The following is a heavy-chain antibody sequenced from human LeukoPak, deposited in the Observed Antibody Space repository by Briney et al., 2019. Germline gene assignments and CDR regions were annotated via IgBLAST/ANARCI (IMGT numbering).Heavy chain of an antibody. Sequence: SETLSRTCTVSGGSISSSSYYWGWIRQPPGKGLEWIGSIYYSGSTYYNPSLKSRVTISVDTSKNQFSLKLSSVTAADTAVYYCASTSSESLSYFDYWGQGTLVTVSS. CDR2: IYYSGST. J-gene: IGHJ4*02. D-gene: IGHD6-19*01. CDR1: GGSISSSSYY. V-gene: IGHV4-39*01. CDR3: ASTSSESLSYFDY.